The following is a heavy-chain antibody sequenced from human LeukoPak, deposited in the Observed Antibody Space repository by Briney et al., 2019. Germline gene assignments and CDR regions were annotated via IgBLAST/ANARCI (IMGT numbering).Heavy chain of an antibody. Sequence: GGSLRLSCAASGFSFSTYNMNWVRQAPGKGLEGVSFITSGSDTISYADSVKGRFTVSRDNARNSLYLQVNSLRAEDTAVYSCARDVGIPSAAPDYYYYYYMDVWGIGTTVTVSS. V-gene: IGHV3-48*04. CDR2: ITSGSDTI. J-gene: IGHJ6*03. CDR3: ARDVGIPSAAPDYYYYYYMDV. CDR1: GFSFSTYN. D-gene: IGHD6-25*01.